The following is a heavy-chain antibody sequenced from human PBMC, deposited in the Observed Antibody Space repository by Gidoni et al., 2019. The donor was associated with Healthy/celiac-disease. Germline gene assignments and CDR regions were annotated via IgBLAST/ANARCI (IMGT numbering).Heavy chain of an antibody. V-gene: IGHV1-58*01. D-gene: IGHD4-17*01. CDR1: GFTVTSSA. CDR3: AADFDYGDSGPLNYYGMDV. CDR2: IVVGSGNT. Sequence: QMQLVQSGPEGKKPGTSVKVSCKASGFTVTSSAVQWVRKARGQRLEWIGWIVVGSGNTNYAQKFQERVTITRDMSTSTAYMELSSLRSEDTAVYYCAADFDYGDSGPLNYYGMDVWGQGTTVTVSS. J-gene: IGHJ6*02.